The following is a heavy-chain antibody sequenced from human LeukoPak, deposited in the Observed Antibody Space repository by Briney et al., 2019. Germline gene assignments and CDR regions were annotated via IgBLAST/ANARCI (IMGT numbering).Heavy chain of an antibody. CDR1: GVTLSSYA. J-gene: IGHJ4*02. V-gene: IGHV3-30-3*01. Sequence: PGGSLRLSCTASGVTLSSYAMSWARQAPGKGLEWAAVISYDGSNKYYADSVKGRFTISRDNSKNTLYLQMNSLRAEDTAVYYCARDSPIGVVIIGYFDYWGQGTLVTVSS. D-gene: IGHD3-3*01. CDR3: ARDSPIGVVIIGYFDY. CDR2: ISYDGSNK.